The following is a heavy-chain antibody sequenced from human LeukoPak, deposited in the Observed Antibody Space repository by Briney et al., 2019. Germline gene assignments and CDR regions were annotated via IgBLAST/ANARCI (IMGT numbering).Heavy chain of an antibody. V-gene: IGHV3-33*06. CDR1: GFTFSSYG. CDR3: AKDFRIGYSAHFDY. J-gene: IGHJ4*02. Sequence: GGSLRLSCTTSGFTFSSYGMHWVRQAPGKGLEWVAVIWYDGSNKYYADSVKGRFSISRDNSKNTLYLQMDSLRGEDTAVYYCAKDFRIGYSAHFDYWGQGALVTVSS. D-gene: IGHD2-21*01. CDR2: IWYDGSNK.